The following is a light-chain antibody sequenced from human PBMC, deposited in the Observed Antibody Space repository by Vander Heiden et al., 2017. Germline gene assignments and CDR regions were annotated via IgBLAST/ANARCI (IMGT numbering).Light chain of an antibody. J-gene: IGKJ1*01. CDR3: QEYGSSPPWT. V-gene: IGKV3-20*01. CDR1: QSVRSSY. CDR2: GAS. Sequence: IALTQSPGTLAFVPGENATLSCRASQSVRSSYLGWYQQKPGQAPRLLIYGASSRATGIPDRFSGRWSGTDFTLTISRLEPEDFAVYYCQEYGSSPPWTFGQGTKVEIK.